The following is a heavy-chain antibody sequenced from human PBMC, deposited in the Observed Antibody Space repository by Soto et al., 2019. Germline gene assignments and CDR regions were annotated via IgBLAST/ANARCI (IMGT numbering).Heavy chain of an antibody. CDR3: ARDSTAVRYFAHDRLSSGNWFDP. V-gene: IGHV1-18*01. J-gene: IGHJ5*02. CDR2: ISAYNGNT. Sequence: QVQLVQSGAEVKKPGASVKVSCKASGYTFTSYGISWVRQAPGQGLEWMGWISAYNGNTNYAQKLQGRVTMTTDTSTSTADMELRSLRSDDTAVYYCARDSTAVRYFAHDRLSSGNWFDPWCQGTLVXVSS. CDR1: GYTFTSYG. D-gene: IGHD3-9*01.